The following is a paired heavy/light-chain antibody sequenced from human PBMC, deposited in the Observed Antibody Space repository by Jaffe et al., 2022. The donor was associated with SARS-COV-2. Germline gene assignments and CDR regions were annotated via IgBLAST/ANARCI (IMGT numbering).Light chain of an antibody. CDR3: QQSYNTPFT. V-gene: IGKV1-39*01. Sequence: DIQITQSPSSLSASVGDRVTITCRAGQTISSYLNWYQQKPGKAPKLLIYVASSLQSGVPSRFSGSGSGTDFTLTISSLQPEDFATYYCQQSYNTPFTFGPGTKVDIK. CDR1: QTISSY. J-gene: IGKJ3*01. CDR2: VAS.
Heavy chain of an antibody. CDR3: ASLYYFDSSGYLDN. J-gene: IGHJ4*02. CDR1: GGSISSYY. V-gene: IGHV4-59*01. CDR2: MYYTGTP. D-gene: IGHD3-22*01. Sequence: QVQLQESGPGLVKPSETLSLTCTVSGGSISSYYWSWIRQPPGKGLEYIGYMYYTGTPNYNPSLKSRVTISVDTPKNQFSLKLSSLTAADTAVYYCASLYYFDSSGYLDNWGQGTLVTVSS.